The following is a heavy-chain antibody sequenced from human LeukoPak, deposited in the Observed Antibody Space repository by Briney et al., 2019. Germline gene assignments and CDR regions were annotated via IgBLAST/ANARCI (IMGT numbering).Heavy chain of an antibody. D-gene: IGHD5-24*01. CDR3: AREEMATLAYFDY. V-gene: IGHV3-53*01. CDR2: IYSGGST. J-gene: IGHJ4*02. Sequence: PGGSLRLSCAASGFTVSSNYMSWVRQAPGKGLEWVSVIYSGGSTYYADSVKGRFTISRDNSKNTLYLQMNSLRAEDTAVYYCAREEMATLAYFDYWGQGTLVTVSS. CDR1: GFTVSSNY.